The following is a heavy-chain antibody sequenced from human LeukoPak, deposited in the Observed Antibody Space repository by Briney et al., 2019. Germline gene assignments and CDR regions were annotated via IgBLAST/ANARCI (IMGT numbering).Heavy chain of an antibody. Sequence: ASVKVSCKASGYTLTSYDINWVRQATEQGLEWMGWMNPNSGNTGYAQKFQGRVTMTRNTSISTAYMELSSLRSEDTAVYYCARAYIAAAGTGGSYWFDPWGQGTLVTVSS. V-gene: IGHV1-8*01. CDR3: ARAYIAAAGTGGSYWFDP. CDR1: GYTLTSYD. J-gene: IGHJ5*02. CDR2: MNPNSGNT. D-gene: IGHD6-13*01.